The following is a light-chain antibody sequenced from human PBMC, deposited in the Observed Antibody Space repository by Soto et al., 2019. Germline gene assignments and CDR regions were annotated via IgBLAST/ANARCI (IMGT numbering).Light chain of an antibody. V-gene: IGKV3-15*01. CDR1: QSVSSN. CDR3: QQYNNWPLT. CDR2: GAS. J-gene: IGKJ1*01. Sequence: EFVLTQSPATLSVSPGERATLSCRASQSVSSNLAWYQQKPGQAPRLLIYGASTRATGIPARFSGSGSGTEFTLTISSLQSEDFAVYYCQQYNNWPLTFGQGTKVDIK.